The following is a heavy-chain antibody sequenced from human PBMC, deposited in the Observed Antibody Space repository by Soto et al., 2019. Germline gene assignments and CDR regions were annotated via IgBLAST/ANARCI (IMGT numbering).Heavy chain of an antibody. CDR1: GFIFGDYA. Sequence: PGGSLRLSCTTSGFIFGDYAMSWFRLAPGKGLEWVGIVRSTAYGETTEYAASVRGRFTISRDNSKNTLYLQMNSLRAEDTAVYYCARSSGGVFGIIIEGSNWFAPWGQGTLVTVSS. CDR2: VRSTAYGETT. CDR3: ARSSGGVFGIIIEGSNWFAP. V-gene: IGHV3-49*03. J-gene: IGHJ5*02. D-gene: IGHD3-3*01.